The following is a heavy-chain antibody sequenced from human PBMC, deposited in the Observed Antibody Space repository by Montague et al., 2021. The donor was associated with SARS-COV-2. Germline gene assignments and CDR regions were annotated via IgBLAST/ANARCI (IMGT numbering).Heavy chain of an antibody. J-gene: IGHJ3*02. CDR3: TRDYRSIVGDGLDT. CDR1: GFTFSNYD. CDR2: ISTSAHTT. V-gene: IGHV3-48*03. Sequence: SLRLSCAASGFTFSNYDMNWVRQAPGKGPEWISYISTSAHTTSYAGSVKGRFTISRDNGKNSLYLQMNSLRGEDTAVYYCTRDYRSIVGDGLDTWGQGTKVTVSS. D-gene: IGHD3-16*02.